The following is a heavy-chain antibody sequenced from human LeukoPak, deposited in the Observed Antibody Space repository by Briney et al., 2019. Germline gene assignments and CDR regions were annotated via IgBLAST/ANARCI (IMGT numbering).Heavy chain of an antibody. J-gene: IGHJ5*02. D-gene: IGHD4-17*01. CDR2: INPNSGGT. CDR3: ATTYGDYTGNWFDP. V-gene: IGHV1-2*04. Sequence: ASVKVSCKASGYTFTGYYMHWVRQAPGQGLEWMGWINPNSGGTNYAQKFQGWVTMTRDTSISTAYMELSRLRSDDTAVYYCATTYGDYTGNWFDPWGQGTLVTVSS. CDR1: GYTFTGYY.